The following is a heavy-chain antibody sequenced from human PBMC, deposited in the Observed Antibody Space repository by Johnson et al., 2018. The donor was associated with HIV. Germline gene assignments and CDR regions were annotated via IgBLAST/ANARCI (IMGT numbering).Heavy chain of an antibody. V-gene: IGHV3-20*04. CDR2: INWSGGST. J-gene: IGHJ3*02. CDR1: GFTFDDYG. Sequence: VQLVESGGGLVQPGRSLRLSCVTSGFTFDDYGMSWVRQAPGKGLEWVSGINWSGGSTGYADSMKGRFTISRDNARNSLYLQMNSLRAEDTALYFCARGKGAAVGLDAFDIWGQGIRVTVSS. CDR3: ARGKGAAVGLDAFDI. D-gene: IGHD6-13*01.